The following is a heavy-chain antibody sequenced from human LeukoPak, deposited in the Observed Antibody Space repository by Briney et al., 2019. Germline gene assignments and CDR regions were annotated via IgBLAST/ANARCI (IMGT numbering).Heavy chain of an antibody. Sequence: ASVKVSCKASGYTFTDYYMHWVRQASGQGLEWVGWINPNSGGTKYAQKFQGRVTMTRDTSISTAYMELSSLTSDDTALYYCARDGAVAGTAYPEYWGQGTLVTVSS. CDR2: INPNSGGT. D-gene: IGHD6-19*01. CDR1: GYTFTDYY. CDR3: ARDGAVAGTAYPEY. J-gene: IGHJ4*02. V-gene: IGHV1-2*02.